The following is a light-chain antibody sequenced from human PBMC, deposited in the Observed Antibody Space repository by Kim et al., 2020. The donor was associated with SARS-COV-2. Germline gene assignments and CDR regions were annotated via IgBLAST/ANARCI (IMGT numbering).Light chain of an antibody. J-gene: IGLJ2*01. CDR3: QAWDSSTAV. Sequence: VSTGQTASITCSGDKLGDKYACWYQQKPCQSPVLVIYQDTKRPSGIPERFSGSNSGNTATLTIGGTQAMDEADYYCQAWDSSTAVFGGGTQLTVL. CDR2: QDT. V-gene: IGLV3-1*01. CDR1: KLGDKY.